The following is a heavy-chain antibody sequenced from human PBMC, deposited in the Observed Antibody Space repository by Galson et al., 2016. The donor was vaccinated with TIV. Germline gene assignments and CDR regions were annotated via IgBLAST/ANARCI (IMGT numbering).Heavy chain of an antibody. Sequence: SETLSLTCTVSGYSIKSGYFWGWIRQPPGKGLQWLGSIYESGTTYSHPSLKSRLTMSVDTSKNQFSLKLSSVTAADTAVYYCMREGSTVTMHHYLGMDVRGQGTQVTVSS. V-gene: IGHV4-38-2*02. CDR3: MREGSTVTMHHYLGMDV. D-gene: IGHD4-17*01. CDR2: IYESGTT. CDR1: GYSIKSGYF. J-gene: IGHJ4*02.